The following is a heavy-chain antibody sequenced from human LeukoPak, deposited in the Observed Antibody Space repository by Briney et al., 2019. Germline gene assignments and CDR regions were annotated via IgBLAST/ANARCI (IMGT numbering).Heavy chain of an antibody. Sequence: ASVKVSCKASGYTFTSYYMHWVRQAPGQGLEWMGIINPSGGSTSYAQKFQGRVTMTRDTSTSTVYMELSSLRSEDTAVYYCARDQGGAAAARGYFQHWGQGTLVTVSS. CDR2: INPSGGST. J-gene: IGHJ1*01. CDR1: GYTFTSYY. V-gene: IGHV1-46*01. CDR3: ARDQGGAAAARGYFQH. D-gene: IGHD6-13*01.